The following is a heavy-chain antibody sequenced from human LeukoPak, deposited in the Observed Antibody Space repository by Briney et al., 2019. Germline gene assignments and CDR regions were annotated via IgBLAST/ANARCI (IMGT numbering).Heavy chain of an antibody. V-gene: IGHV1-69*13. CDR2: IIPIFGTA. CDR1: GYTFTSYA. D-gene: IGHD2-2*01. CDR3: ARVGGVGRYCSSTSCLLHYGMDV. Sequence: SVKVSCKASGYTFTSYAISWVRQAPGQGLEWMGGIIPIFGTANYAQKFQGRVTITADESTSTAYMELSSLRSEDTAVYYCARVGGVGRYCSSTSCLLHYGMDVWGQGTTVTVSS. J-gene: IGHJ6*02.